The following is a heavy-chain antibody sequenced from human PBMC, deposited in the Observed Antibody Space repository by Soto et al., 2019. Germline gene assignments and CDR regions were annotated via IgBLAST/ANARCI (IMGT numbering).Heavy chain of an antibody. CDR1: GFNLSSSA. J-gene: IGHJ4*01. CDR2: ISYDGSKK. CDR3: TRDRCTGTSCYFGY. Sequence: GGALRLSCAASGFNLSSSAMNWVRQAPGKGLEWLSVISYDGSKKYYADSVKGRFTISRDDSKNTLYLQMHSLRADDTAVYYCTRDRCTGTSCYFGYWGHGPLVPVSS. D-gene: IGHD2-8*02. V-gene: IGHV3-30-3*01.